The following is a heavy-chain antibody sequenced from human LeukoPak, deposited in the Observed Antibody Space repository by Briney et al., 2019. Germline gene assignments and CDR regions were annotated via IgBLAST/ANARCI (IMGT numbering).Heavy chain of an antibody. CDR3: ARVFLCEWSGGSCYPGNWFDP. V-gene: IGHV1-2*06. CDR2: INPNSGGT. J-gene: IGHJ5*02. Sequence: ASVKVSCKASGYTFTGYYMHWVRQAPGQGLEWMGRINPNSGGTNYAQKFQGRVTMTRDTSISTAYMELSRLRSDDTAVYYCARVFLCEWSGGSCYPGNWFDPWGQGTLVTMSS. CDR1: GYTFTGYY. D-gene: IGHD2-15*01.